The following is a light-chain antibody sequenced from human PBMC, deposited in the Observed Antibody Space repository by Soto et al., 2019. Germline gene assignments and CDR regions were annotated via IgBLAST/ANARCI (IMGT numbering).Light chain of an antibody. J-gene: IGLJ1*01. CDR1: SRDVGSYNL. CDR2: EVT. CDR3: CSYAGSSTYF. Sequence: QAVLTQPASVSGSPGQSIPISCTGTSRDVGSYNLVSWYQQHPDKAPKLMISEVTKRPSGVSNRFSGSKSGNTASLTISGLQAEDEADYYCCSYAGSSTYFFGTGTKLTVL. V-gene: IGLV2-23*02.